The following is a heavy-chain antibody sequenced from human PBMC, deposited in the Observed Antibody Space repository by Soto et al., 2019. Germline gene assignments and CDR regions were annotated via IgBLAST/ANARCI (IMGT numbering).Heavy chain of an antibody. CDR2: ISFDGKNI. Sequence: QVQLVESGGGVVQPGKSLRLSCAASGFIFSNYGMHWVRQAPGKGLEWVALISFDGKNINYADSVKGRFTIYRDNPKNTLYLEMNSLRPEDTAFYYCAKRGGVVGGSEHPFFEYWGQGTLVTASS. J-gene: IGHJ4*02. V-gene: IGHV3-30*18. CDR1: GFIFSNYG. D-gene: IGHD2-15*01. CDR3: AKRGGVVGGSEHPFFEY.